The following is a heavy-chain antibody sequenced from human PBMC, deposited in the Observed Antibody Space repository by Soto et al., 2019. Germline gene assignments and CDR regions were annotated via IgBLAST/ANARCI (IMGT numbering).Heavy chain of an antibody. D-gene: IGHD5-18*01. V-gene: IGHV3-23*01. CDR1: GFTFSSYA. CDR3: AKVQEYSYGPGAYFDY. CDR2: ISGSGGST. Sequence: EVQLLESGGDLVQPGGSLRLSCAASGFTFSSYAMSWVRQAPGKGLEWVSAISGSGGSTDYVDSVKGRFTISRDNSKNTVYLQMNSLRDEDTAVYYCAKVQEYSYGPGAYFDYWGQGTLVTVSS. J-gene: IGHJ4*02.